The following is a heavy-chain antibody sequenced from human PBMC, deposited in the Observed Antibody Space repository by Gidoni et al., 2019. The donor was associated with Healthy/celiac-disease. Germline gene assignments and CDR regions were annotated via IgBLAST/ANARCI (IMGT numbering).Heavy chain of an antibody. CDR1: GYTLTELS. V-gene: IGHV1-24*01. CDR2: FDPEDGET. J-gene: IGHJ5*02. CDR3: ATGLPPFIAAAGRLGSCRWFDP. D-gene: IGHD6-13*01. Sequence: QVQLVQSGAEVKKPGASVKVSCKVSGYTLTELSMHWVRQAPGKGLEWMGGFDPEDGETIYAQKFQGRVTMTEDTSTDTAYMELSSLRSEDTAVYYCATGLPPFIAAAGRLGSCRWFDPWGQGTLVTVSS.